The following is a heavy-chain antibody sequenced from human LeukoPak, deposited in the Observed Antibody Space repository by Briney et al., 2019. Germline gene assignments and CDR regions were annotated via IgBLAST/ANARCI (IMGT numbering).Heavy chain of an antibody. J-gene: IGHJ4*02. Sequence: GGSLRLSCAASGFTFSSYSMNWVRQAPGKGLEWVSSISSSSSYIYYADSVKGRFTISRDNAKNSLYLQMNSLRAEDTAVYYCARAKRLTIAATFDYWGQGTLVTVSS. D-gene: IGHD6-13*01. CDR2: ISSSSSYI. CDR1: GFTFSSYS. CDR3: ARAKRLTIAATFDY. V-gene: IGHV3-21*01.